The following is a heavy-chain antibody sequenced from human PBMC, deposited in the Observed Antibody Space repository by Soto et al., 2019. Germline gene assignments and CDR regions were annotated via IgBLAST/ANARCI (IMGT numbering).Heavy chain of an antibody. J-gene: IGHJ3*02. CDR2: IYSGGST. CDR3: ARDGYGSGSYYNPAIDI. Sequence: PGGSLRLSCAASGFTVSSNYMSWVRQAPGKGLEWVSVIYSGGSTYYADSVKGRFTVSRDNSKNTLYLQMNSLRAEDTAVYYCARDGYGSGSYYNPAIDIWGQGTMVTVSS. CDR1: GFTVSSNY. V-gene: IGHV3-66*01. D-gene: IGHD3-10*01.